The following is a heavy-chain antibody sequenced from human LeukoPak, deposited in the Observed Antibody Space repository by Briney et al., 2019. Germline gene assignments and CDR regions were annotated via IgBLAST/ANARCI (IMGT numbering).Heavy chain of an antibody. CDR1: GGSINSYY. Sequence: TPSETLSLTCTVSGGSINSYYWSWIRQPPGKGLECIGYIHYTGSTNYNPSLKSRVTISVDTSKSQFSLKLSSVTAADTAIYYCARGGYYGSGNDFRFDPWGQGTLVTVSS. J-gene: IGHJ5*02. CDR3: ARGGYYGSGNDFRFDP. CDR2: IHYTGST. D-gene: IGHD3-10*01. V-gene: IGHV4-59*01.